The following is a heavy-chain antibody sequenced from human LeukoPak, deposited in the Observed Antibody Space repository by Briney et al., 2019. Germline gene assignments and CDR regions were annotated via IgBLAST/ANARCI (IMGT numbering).Heavy chain of an antibody. CDR2: VNPNSGGT. D-gene: IGHD6-19*01. Sequence: ASVKVSCKASGYIFTGYYMHWVRQAPGQGLEWMGWVNPNSGGTNYAQKFQGRVTMTRDTSISTAYMELSRLRSDDTGVYYCARDATYSSGWYIDPWGQGTLVTVSS. CDR1: GYIFTGYY. V-gene: IGHV1-2*02. CDR3: ARDATYSSGWYIDP. J-gene: IGHJ5*02.